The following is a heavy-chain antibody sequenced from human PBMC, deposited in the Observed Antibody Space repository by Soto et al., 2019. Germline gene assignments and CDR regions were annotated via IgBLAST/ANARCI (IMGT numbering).Heavy chain of an antibody. V-gene: IGHV4-30-4*01. D-gene: IGHD2-2*02. CDR1: GGSISSGDYY. CDR3: ARGPIPNWFDP. Sequence: PSETLSLTCTVSGGSISSGDYYWSWIRQPPGKGLEWIGYIYYSGSTYYNPSLKSRVTIAVDTYKNQFSLKLSSVTAADTAVYYCARGPIPNWFDPWGQGTMVTV. J-gene: IGHJ5*02. CDR2: IYYSGST.